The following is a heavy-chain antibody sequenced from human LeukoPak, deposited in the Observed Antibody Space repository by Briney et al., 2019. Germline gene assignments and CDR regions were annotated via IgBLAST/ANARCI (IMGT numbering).Heavy chain of an antibody. CDR2: ISSSSSYI. J-gene: IGHJ1*01. D-gene: IGHD1-14*01. CDR1: GFTFSSYS. V-gene: IGHV3-21*04. CDR3: AKELRKYGFQN. Sequence: GGSLGLSCAASGFTFSSYSMNWVRQAPGKGLEWVSSISSSSSYIYYADSVKGRFTISRDNAKNSLYLQMNSLRAEDTAVYYCAKELRKYGFQNWGQGTLVTVSS.